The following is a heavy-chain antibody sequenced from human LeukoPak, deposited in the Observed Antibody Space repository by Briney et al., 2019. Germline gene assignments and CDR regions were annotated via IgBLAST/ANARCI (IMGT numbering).Heavy chain of an antibody. J-gene: IGHJ3*02. Sequence: GGSLRLSCAASGFTFSSYAMHWVRQAPGKGLEWVAVISYDGSNKYYADSVKGRFTISRDNSKNTLYLQMNSLRAEDTAVYYCAKDRVAYSYGWAFDIWGQGTMVTVSS. CDR3: AKDRVAYSYGWAFDI. CDR1: GFTFSSYA. D-gene: IGHD5-18*01. V-gene: IGHV3-30-3*01. CDR2: ISYDGSNK.